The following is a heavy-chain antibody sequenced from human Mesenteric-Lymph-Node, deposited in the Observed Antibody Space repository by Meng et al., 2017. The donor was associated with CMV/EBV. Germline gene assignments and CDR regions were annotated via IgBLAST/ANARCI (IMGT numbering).Heavy chain of an antibody. CDR2: ISYDGSNK. J-gene: IGHJ4*02. Sequence: GESLKISCAASGFTVSSYAMHWVRQAPGKGLEWVAVISYDGSNKYYADSVKGRFTISRDNSKNTLYLQMNSLRAEDTAVYYCARVGRDDYWGQGTLVTVSS. CDR3: ARVGRDDY. V-gene: IGHV3-30*04. D-gene: IGHD1-26*01. CDR1: GFTVSSYA.